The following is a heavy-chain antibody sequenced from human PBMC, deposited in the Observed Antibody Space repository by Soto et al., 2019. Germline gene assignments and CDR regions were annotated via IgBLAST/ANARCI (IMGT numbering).Heavy chain of an antibody. V-gene: IGHV4-59*08. D-gene: IGHD1-20*01. CDR2: IYYSGST. CDR1: GGSISSYY. J-gene: IGHJ3*02. CDR3: ARHRGHLGYNWNDDDAFDI. Sequence: QVQLQESGPGLVKPSETLSLTCTVSGGSISSYYWSWIRQPPGKGLEWIGYIYYSGSTNYNPSLKSRVTISVDTSKNQCSLKLSSVTAADTAVYYCARHRGHLGYNWNDDDAFDIWGQGTMVTVSS.